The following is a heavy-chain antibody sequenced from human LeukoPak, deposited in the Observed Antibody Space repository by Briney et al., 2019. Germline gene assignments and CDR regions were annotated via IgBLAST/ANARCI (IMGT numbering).Heavy chain of an antibody. Sequence: GGSLRLSCAASGFTFSSYNMNWVRQAPGKGLEWVSSISSSSSYIYYADSVKGRFTISRDYAKNSLYLQMNSLRAEDTAVYYCATKKDQWLVLDGGGALDYWGQGTLVTVSS. J-gene: IGHJ4*02. CDR2: ISSSSSYI. CDR3: ATKKDQWLVLDGGGALDY. D-gene: IGHD6-19*01. CDR1: GFTFSSYN. V-gene: IGHV3-21*01.